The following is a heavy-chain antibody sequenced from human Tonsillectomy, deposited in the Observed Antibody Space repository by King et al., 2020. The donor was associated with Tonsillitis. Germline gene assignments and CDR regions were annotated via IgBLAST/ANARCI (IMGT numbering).Heavy chain of an antibody. CDR1: GFTFDDYG. J-gene: IGHJ3*02. CDR2: IYWNGGST. D-gene: IGHD6-19*01. V-gene: IGHV3-20*04. Sequence: VQLVESGGGVVRPGGSLRLSCAASGFTFDDYGMSWVRQAPGKGLEWVSGIYWNGGSTCYADSVKGRFTISRDNAKNSLYLQMNSLRAEDTALYYCARGDLIAVAYAFDIWGQGTMVTVSS. CDR3: ARGDLIAVAYAFDI.